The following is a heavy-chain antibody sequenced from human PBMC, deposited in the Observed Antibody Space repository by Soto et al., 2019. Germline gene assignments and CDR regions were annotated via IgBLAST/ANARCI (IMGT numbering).Heavy chain of an antibody. V-gene: IGHV3-30*18. J-gene: IGHJ4*02. D-gene: IGHD6-19*01. CDR1: GFTFSSYD. Sequence: AGGSLRLSCAVSGFTFSSYDMHWVRQAPGKGLEWVAVISYDGSNKYYADSVKGRFTISRDNSKNTLYLQMNSLRAEDTAVYYCAKERYSSGSTDFDYWGQGTLVTVSS. CDR2: ISYDGSNK. CDR3: AKERYSSGSTDFDY.